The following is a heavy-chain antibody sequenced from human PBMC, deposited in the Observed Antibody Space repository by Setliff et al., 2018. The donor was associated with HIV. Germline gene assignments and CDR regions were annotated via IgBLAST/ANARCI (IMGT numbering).Heavy chain of an antibody. CDR3: ARDGYTNGYGYYYFYMDV. CDR1: GGSISSYY. D-gene: IGHD5-18*01. Sequence: SETLSLTCTVSGGSISSYYWSWIRQPPGKGLEWIGYIYTSGSTNYNPSLKSRLSISLDTSRNQFSLRLSSVTAADTAVYFCARDGYTNGYGYYYFYMDVWGKGTTVTVSS. V-gene: IGHV4-4*08. J-gene: IGHJ6*03. CDR2: IYTSGST.